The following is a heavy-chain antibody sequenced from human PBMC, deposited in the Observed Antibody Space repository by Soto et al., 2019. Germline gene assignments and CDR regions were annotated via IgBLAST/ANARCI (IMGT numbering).Heavy chain of an antibody. V-gene: IGHV3-33*01. CDR2: IWYDGSNK. Sequence: QVQLVESGGGVVQPGRSLRLSCAASGSTFSSYGMHWVRQAPGKGLEWVAVIWYDGSNKYYADSVKGRFTISRDNSKNTLYLQMNSLRAEDTAVYYCARDRPIGVVLGGWFDPWGQGTLVTVSS. J-gene: IGHJ5*02. CDR3: ARDRPIGVVLGGWFDP. CDR1: GSTFSSYG. D-gene: IGHD3-3*01.